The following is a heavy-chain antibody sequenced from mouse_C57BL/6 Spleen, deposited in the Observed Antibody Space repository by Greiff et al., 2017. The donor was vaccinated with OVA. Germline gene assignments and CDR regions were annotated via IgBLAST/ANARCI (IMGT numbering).Heavy chain of an antibody. J-gene: IGHJ3*01. V-gene: IGHV5-6*01. CDR2: ISSGGSYT. D-gene: IGHD1-1*01. Sequence: EVQLVESGGDLVKPGGSLKLSCAASGFTFSSYGMSWVRQTPDKRLEWVATISSGGSYTYYPDSVKGRFTISRDNAKNTLYLQMSSLKSEDTAMYYCARHKDYGSSYTTWFAYWGQGTLVTVSA. CDR1: GFTFSSYG. CDR3: ARHKDYGSSYTTWFAY.